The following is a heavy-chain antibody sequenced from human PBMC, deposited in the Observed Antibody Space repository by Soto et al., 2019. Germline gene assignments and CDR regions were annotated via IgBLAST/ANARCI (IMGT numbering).Heavy chain of an antibody. J-gene: IGHJ4*02. Sequence: EVQLLQSGGGLVQPGGSLRLSCAASGFTFSSSAMSWVRQAPGKGLEWVSALTNGGGSTFYADSVKGRFTISRDNSKNTLYLQLNSLRAEDTALYYCAKRSPYYFDYWGQGTLVTVSS. CDR2: LTNGGGST. CDR1: GFTFSSSA. CDR3: AKRSPYYFDY. V-gene: IGHV3-23*01.